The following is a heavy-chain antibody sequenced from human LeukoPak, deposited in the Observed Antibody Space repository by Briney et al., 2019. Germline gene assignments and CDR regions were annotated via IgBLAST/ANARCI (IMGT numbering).Heavy chain of an antibody. CDR1: GFTFSSYG. CDR3: GTGSAFDM. J-gene: IGHJ3*02. CDR2: IKHKEEGGTT. Sequence: PGGSLRLSCAASGFTFSSYGMHWVRQAPGKGLEWVGRIKHKEEGGTTDYAAAVKGRFTISRDDAASSLFLQMNNLKTEDTAMYYCGTGSAFDMWGQGTMVTVSS. V-gene: IGHV3-15*01. D-gene: IGHD1-1*01.